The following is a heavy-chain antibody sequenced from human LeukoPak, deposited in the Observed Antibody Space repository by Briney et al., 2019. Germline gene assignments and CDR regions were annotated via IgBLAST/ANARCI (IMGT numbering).Heavy chain of an antibody. J-gene: IGHJ6*02. Sequence: ASVKVSCKASGYTFTSYGISWVRQSPGQGLEWMGWISAYNGNTNYAQKLQGRVTMTTDTSTSTDYMELRSLRSDDTAVYYCARYYGDYALFYYYYGMDVWGQGTTVTVSS. CDR3: ARYYGDYALFYYYYGMDV. D-gene: IGHD4-17*01. CDR1: GYTFTSYG. CDR2: ISAYNGNT. V-gene: IGHV1-18*01.